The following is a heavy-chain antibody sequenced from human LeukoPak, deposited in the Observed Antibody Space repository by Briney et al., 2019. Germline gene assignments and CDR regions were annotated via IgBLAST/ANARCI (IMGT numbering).Heavy chain of an antibody. V-gene: IGHV3-7*01. CDR1: GFTFSSYW. CDR3: ARDRALYDSRRGYYYTEDDY. Sequence: GGSLRLSCAASGFTFSSYWMSWVRQAPGKGLEWVANMNQDGSEKYYFDSVKGRFSISRDNAKSSLYLQMNSLRGDDTAVYYCARDRALYDSRRGYYYTEDDYWGQGTLVTVSS. D-gene: IGHD3-22*01. CDR2: MNQDGSEK. J-gene: IGHJ4*02.